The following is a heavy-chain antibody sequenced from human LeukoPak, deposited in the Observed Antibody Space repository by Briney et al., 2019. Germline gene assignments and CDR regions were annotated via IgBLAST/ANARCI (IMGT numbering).Heavy chain of an antibody. V-gene: IGHV3-15*01. CDR2: IKSKTDGGTT. Sequence: GGSLRLSCAASGFTFSNAWMSWVRQAPGKGLEWVGRIKSKTDGGTTDYAAPVKGRFTISRDDSKNTLYLQMNSLKTEDTAVYYCTSGRIQYYYDSSAPFDYWGQGTLVTVSS. D-gene: IGHD3-22*01. J-gene: IGHJ4*02. CDR1: GFTFSNAW. CDR3: TSGRIQYYYDSSAPFDY.